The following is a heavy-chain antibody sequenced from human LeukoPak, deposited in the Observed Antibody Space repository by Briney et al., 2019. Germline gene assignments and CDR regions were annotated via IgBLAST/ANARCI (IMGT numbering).Heavy chain of an antibody. CDR3: AADPRGDIVVVPAAIGGGYYYYGMDV. CDR2: IVVGSGNT. J-gene: IGHJ6*02. V-gene: IGHV1-58*02. CDR1: GFTFTSSA. Sequence: ASAKVSCKASGFTFTSSAMQWVRQARGQRLEWIGWIVVGSGNTNYAQKFQERVTITRDMSTSTAYMELSSLRSEDTAVYYCAADPRGDIVVVPAAIGGGYYYYGMDVWGQGTTVTVSS. D-gene: IGHD2-2*02.